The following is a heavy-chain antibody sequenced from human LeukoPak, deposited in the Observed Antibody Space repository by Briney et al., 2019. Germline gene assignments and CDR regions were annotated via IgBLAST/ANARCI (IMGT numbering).Heavy chain of an antibody. CDR3: AEEQDPGGLAGATDY. CDR1: GFTFSSYA. Sequence: GGSLRVSCAASGFTFSSYAMSWVRQAPGKGLEWVSAISGSGGSTYYADSVKGRFTISRDNSKNTLYLQMNSLRAEDTAVYYCAEEQDPGGLAGATDYWGQGTLVTVSS. CDR2: ISGSGGST. J-gene: IGHJ4*02. V-gene: IGHV3-23*01. D-gene: IGHD1-26*01.